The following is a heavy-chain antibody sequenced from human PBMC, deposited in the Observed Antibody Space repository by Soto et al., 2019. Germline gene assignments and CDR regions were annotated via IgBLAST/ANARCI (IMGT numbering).Heavy chain of an antibody. CDR3: VRDLRLVGSWAPDYYFDY. D-gene: IGHD6-13*01. J-gene: IGHJ4*02. CDR2: ISAYNGNT. CDR1: GYTFTSYG. V-gene: IGHV1-18*01. Sequence: EASVKVSCKASGYTFTSYGISWVRQAPGQGLEWMGWISAYNGNTNYAQKLQGRVTMTTDTSTSTAYMELRSLRSDDTAVYYCVRDLRLVGSWAPDYYFDYWGQGTLVTVSS.